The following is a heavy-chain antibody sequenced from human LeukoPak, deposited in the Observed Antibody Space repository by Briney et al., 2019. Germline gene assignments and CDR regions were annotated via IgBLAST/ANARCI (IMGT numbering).Heavy chain of an antibody. D-gene: IGHD3-22*01. CDR2: ITGGGGNT. V-gene: IGHV3-23*01. J-gene: IGHJ4*02. Sequence: PGGSLRLSCAASGFTFSNHAMSWVRQAPGKGLEWVSAITGGGGNTYYADSVKGRFTISRDNSKNTLFLQMNSLRAEDTAVYYCARDRAYYYDSSGYYHFDYWGQGTLVTVSS. CDR1: GFTFSNHA. CDR3: ARDRAYYYDSSGYYHFDY.